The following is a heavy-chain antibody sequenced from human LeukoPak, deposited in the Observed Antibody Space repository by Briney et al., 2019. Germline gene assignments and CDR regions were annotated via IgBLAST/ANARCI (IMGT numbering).Heavy chain of an antibody. CDR3: TTSFDY. Sequence: GGSLRLSCAASGFSFSNAWMNWVRQAPGKGLEWVGRIISKTDGGTTDYAAPVKGRFTISRDDSKNTLYLQMNSLKTEDTAVYYCTTSFDYWGQGTLVTVSS. CDR1: GFSFSNAW. CDR2: IISKTDGGTT. V-gene: IGHV3-15*01. J-gene: IGHJ4*02.